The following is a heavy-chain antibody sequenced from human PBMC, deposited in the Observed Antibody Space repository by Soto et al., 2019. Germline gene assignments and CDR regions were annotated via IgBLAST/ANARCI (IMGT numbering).Heavy chain of an antibody. D-gene: IGHD7-27*01. V-gene: IGHV1-46*01. Sequence: ASVKVSCKTSGYTFMNHYMHWMRLAPVQWLEWMGIINPTGDRINYAEKFEGRVTMTTDTSTSTVSMELTSLRLEDTAVYYYARDGGNMWGYFDHWGQGSLVTVSS. CDR1: GYTFMNHY. J-gene: IGHJ4*02. CDR2: INPTGDRI. CDR3: ARDGGNMWGYFDH.